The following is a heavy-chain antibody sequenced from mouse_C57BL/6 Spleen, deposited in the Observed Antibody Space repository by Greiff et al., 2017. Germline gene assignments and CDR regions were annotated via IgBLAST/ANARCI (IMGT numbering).Heavy chain of an antibody. Sequence: EVKLVESGGGLVKPGGSLKLSCAASGFTFSSYAMSWVRQTPEKRLEWVATISDGGSYTYYPDNVKGRFTISRDNAKNNLYLQMSHLKSEDTAMYYCARAYGNYDYAMDYWGQGTSVTVSS. CDR3: ARAYGNYDYAMDY. CDR2: ISDGGSYT. V-gene: IGHV5-4*03. J-gene: IGHJ4*01. CDR1: GFTFSSYA. D-gene: IGHD2-1*01.